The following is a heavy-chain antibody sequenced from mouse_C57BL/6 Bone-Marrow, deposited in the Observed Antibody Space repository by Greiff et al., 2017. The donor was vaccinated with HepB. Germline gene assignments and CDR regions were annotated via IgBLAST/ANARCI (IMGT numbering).Heavy chain of an antibody. Sequence: EVQLQQSGAELVKPGASVKLSCTASGFNIKDYYMHWVKQSTEQGLEWIGRIDPEDGETKYVPKFQGKATITADTSSNTAYLQLSSLTSEDTAVYYCASSPWFAYWGQGTLVTVSA. J-gene: IGHJ3*01. CDR3: ASSPWFAY. D-gene: IGHD6-1*01. CDR2: IDPEDGET. CDR1: GFNIKDYY. V-gene: IGHV14-2*01.